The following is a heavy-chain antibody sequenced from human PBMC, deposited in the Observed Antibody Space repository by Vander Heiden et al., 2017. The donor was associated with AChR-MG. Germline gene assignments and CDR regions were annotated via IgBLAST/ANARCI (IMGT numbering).Heavy chain of an antibody. J-gene: IGHJ5*02. CDR1: GYTFTSYA. D-gene: IGHD2-2*01. CDR2: INAGNGNT. V-gene: IGHV1-3*01. Sequence: QVQLVQSGAEVKKPGASVTVSCKASGYTFTSYAMHWVRQAPGQRLEWMGWINAGNGNTKYSQKFQGRVTITRDTSASTAYMELSSLRSEDTAVYYCARDWVVVVPAAMPTNWFDPWGQGTLVTVSS. CDR3: ARDWVVVVPAAMPTNWFDP.